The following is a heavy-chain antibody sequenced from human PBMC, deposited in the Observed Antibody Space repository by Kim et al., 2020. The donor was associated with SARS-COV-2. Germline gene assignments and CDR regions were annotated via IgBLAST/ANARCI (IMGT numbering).Heavy chain of an antibody. Sequence: SVKVSCKASGFTFTSSAVQWVRQARGQRLEWIGWIVVGSGNTNYAQKFQERVTITRDMSTSTAYMELSSLRSEDTAVYYCAADRGGWLQLGYWGQGTLVTVSS. V-gene: IGHV1-58*01. CDR2: IVVGSGNT. CDR1: GFTFTSSA. D-gene: IGHD5-12*01. CDR3: AADRGGWLQLGY. J-gene: IGHJ4*02.